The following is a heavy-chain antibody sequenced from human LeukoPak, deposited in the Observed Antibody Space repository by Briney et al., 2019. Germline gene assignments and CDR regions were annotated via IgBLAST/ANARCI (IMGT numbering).Heavy chain of an antibody. J-gene: IGHJ5*02. CDR3: ARAAPYYYDSSGYYWNWFDP. CDR2: IIPIFGTA. D-gene: IGHD3-22*01. Sequence: ASVKVSCKASGGTFSSYAISWVRQAPGQGLEWMGGIIPIFGTANYAQKFQGRVTITADESTSTAYMELSSLRSEDTAAYYCARAAPYYYDSSGYYWNWFDPWGQGTLVTVSS. V-gene: IGHV1-69*01. CDR1: GGTFSSYA.